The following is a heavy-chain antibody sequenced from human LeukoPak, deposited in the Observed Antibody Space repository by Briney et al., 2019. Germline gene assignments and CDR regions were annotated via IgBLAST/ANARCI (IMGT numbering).Heavy chain of an antibody. CDR1: GFTFDDYG. CDR3: ARVGCSSTSCYGHYYYYYMDV. J-gene: IGHJ6*03. V-gene: IGHV3-20*04. Sequence: GGSLRLSCAASGFTFDDYGMSWVRQAPGKGLEWVFGINWDGGSTGYADSVRGRFTISRDNAKNSLYLQMNSLRAEDTALYYCARVGCSSTSCYGHYYYYYMDVWGKGTTVTVSS. D-gene: IGHD2-2*01. CDR2: INWDGGST.